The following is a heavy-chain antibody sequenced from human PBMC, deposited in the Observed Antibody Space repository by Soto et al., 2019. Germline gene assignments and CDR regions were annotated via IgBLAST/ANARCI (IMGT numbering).Heavy chain of an antibody. Sequence: GGSLRLSCAASGFTFSSYGMHWVRQAPGKGLEWVAVISYDGSNKYYADSVKGRFTISRDNSKNTLYLQMNSLRAEDTAVYYCAKGARSSTSDEYYYYYMDVWGKGTTVTVSS. D-gene: IGHD2-2*01. V-gene: IGHV3-30*18. J-gene: IGHJ6*03. CDR2: ISYDGSNK. CDR1: GFTFSSYG. CDR3: AKGARSSTSDEYYYYYMDV.